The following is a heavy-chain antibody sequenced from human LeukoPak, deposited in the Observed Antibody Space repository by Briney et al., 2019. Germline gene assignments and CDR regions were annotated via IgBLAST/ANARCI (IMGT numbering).Heavy chain of an antibody. V-gene: IGHV3-73*01. Sequence: GGSLRLSCAASGFTFSDSAMHWVRQASGKGLEWVGHIKTKASSYATQYAASVNGRFTISRDDAKNTAYLQMISLKAEDTAVYYCMGYYGSGTYYAGDYYYGMDGWGQGTTVTVSS. CDR2: IKTKASSYAT. CDR3: MGYYGSGTYYAGDYYYGMDG. D-gene: IGHD3-10*01. CDR1: GFTFSDSA. J-gene: IGHJ6*02.